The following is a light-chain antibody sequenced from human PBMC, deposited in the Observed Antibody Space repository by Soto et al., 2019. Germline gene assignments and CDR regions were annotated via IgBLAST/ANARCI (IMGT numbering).Light chain of an antibody. V-gene: IGKV1-5*03. J-gene: IGKJ1*01. CDR2: KAS. CDR1: QSISSW. CDR3: QHYISYPWT. Sequence: DIQMTKSPSTLSASVGDRVTITCRASQSISSWLAWYQQKPGKAPKLLIYKASSLESGVPSRFSGSGSGTEFTLTISSLQPDDFATYYCQHYISYPWTCGQGTKV.